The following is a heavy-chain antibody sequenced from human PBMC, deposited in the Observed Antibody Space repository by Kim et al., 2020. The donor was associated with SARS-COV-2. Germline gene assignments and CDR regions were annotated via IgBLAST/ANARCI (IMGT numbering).Heavy chain of an antibody. CDR1: GYTFTGYY. Sequence: ASVKVSCKASGYTFTGYYMHWVRQAPGQGLEWMGWINPNSGGTNYAQKFQGRVTMTRDTSISTAYMELSRLRSDDTAVYYCARWGVVVTAMSFDYWGQGTLVTVSS. CDR2: INPNSGGT. CDR3: ARWGVVVTAMSFDY. D-gene: IGHD2-21*02. J-gene: IGHJ4*02. V-gene: IGHV1-2*02.